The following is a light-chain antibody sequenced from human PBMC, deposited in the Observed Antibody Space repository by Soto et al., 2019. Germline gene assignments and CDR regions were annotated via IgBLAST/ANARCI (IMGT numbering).Light chain of an antibody. CDR3: QQYNSYSWT. CDR1: QSISSW. V-gene: IGKV1-5*01. Sequence: VDRVTINCRASQSISSWLAWYLQKPGKAPKLLIYDASSLESGVPSRFSGSGSGTEFTLTISSLQPDDFATYYCQQYNSYSWTFGQGPKVDI. J-gene: IGKJ1*01. CDR2: DAS.